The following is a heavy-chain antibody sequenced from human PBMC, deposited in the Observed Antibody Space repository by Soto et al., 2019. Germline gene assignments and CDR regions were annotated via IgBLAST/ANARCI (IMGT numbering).Heavy chain of an antibody. V-gene: IGHV4-34*01. CDR2: INHSGST. Sequence: PSETLSLTCAVYGGSFSGYYWSWIRQPPGKGLEWIGEINHSGSTNYNPSLKSRVTMSVDTSKNQFSLKLSSVTAADTAVYYCARDTRGPYCGGDCPTYGMDVWGQGTTVTVSS. CDR3: ARDTRGPYCGGDCPTYGMDV. J-gene: IGHJ6*02. CDR1: GGSFSGYY. D-gene: IGHD2-21*02.